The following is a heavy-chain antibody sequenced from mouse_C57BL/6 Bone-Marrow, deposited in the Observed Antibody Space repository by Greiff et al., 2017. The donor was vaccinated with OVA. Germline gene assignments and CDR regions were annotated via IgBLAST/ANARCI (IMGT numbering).Heavy chain of an antibody. Sequence: QVQLKQSGAELVKPGASVKLSCKASGYTFTSYWMQWVKQRPGQGLEWIGEIDPSDSYTNYNQKFKGKATLTVDTSSSTAYMQLSSLTSEDSAVYYCAEATGTFAYWGQGTLVTVSA. J-gene: IGHJ3*01. CDR2: IDPSDSYT. D-gene: IGHD4-1*01. V-gene: IGHV1-50*01. CDR1: GYTFTSYW. CDR3: AEATGTFAY.